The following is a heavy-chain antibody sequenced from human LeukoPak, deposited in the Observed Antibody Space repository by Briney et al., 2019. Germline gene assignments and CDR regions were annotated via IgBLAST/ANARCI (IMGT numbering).Heavy chain of an antibody. Sequence: SETLSLTCTVSGGSISSYYWSWIRQPPGKGLEWIGYIYYSGSTNYNPSLKSRVTMSVDTSKNQFSLKLSSVTAADTAVYYCAREYCSSTSCYGFFDYWGQGTLVTVSS. CDR3: AREYCSSTSCYGFFDY. J-gene: IGHJ4*02. V-gene: IGHV4-59*12. CDR1: GGSISSYY. CDR2: IYYSGST. D-gene: IGHD2-2*01.